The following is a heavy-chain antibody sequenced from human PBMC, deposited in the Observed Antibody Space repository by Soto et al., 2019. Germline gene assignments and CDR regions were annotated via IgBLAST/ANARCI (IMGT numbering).Heavy chain of an antibody. V-gene: IGHV2-5*02. Sequence: QITLKESGPTLVKPTQTLTLTCTFSGFSLSTSVVGVGWIRQPPGKALEWLALIYWDDDKRYSPSLKSRLTITKDTSKNQVVLTMTNIDPVDTATYYCAHSCSGGSCYPNYYYGMDVWGQGTTVTVSS. CDR3: AHSCSGGSCYPNYYYGMDV. D-gene: IGHD2-15*01. CDR2: IYWDDDK. CDR1: GFSLSTSVVG. J-gene: IGHJ6*02.